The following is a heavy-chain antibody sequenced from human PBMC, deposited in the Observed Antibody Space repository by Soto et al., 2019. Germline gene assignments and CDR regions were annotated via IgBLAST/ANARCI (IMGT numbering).Heavy chain of an antibody. Sequence: PGGSLRLSCAASGFTFSSYWMSWVRQAPGKGLEWVANIKQDGSEKYYVDSVKGRFTISRDNAKNSLYLQMNSLRAEDTAVYYCARDCRGSYCAYYYYGMDVWGQGTTVTVSS. CDR1: GFTFSSYW. V-gene: IGHV3-7*03. J-gene: IGHJ6*02. CDR2: IKQDGSEK. D-gene: IGHD1-26*01. CDR3: ARDCRGSYCAYYYYGMDV.